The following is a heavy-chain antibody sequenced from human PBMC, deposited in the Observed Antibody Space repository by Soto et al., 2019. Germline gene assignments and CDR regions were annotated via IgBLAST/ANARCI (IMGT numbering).Heavy chain of an antibody. CDR1: GGSVTSGTYY. Sequence: KTSETLSLTCTVSGGSVTSGTYYWTWIRQPPGKGLEWIGYIYYSGSTNYNPSLKSRVTISVDTSKSQFSLKLTSVTAADTAVYYCARVAPVTRYFDLWGRGTLVTVSS. V-gene: IGHV4-61*01. CDR2: IYYSGST. D-gene: IGHD4-17*01. J-gene: IGHJ2*01. CDR3: ARVAPVTRYFDL.